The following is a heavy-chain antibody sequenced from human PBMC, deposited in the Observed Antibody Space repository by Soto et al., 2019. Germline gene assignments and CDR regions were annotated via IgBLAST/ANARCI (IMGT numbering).Heavy chain of an antibody. D-gene: IGHD3-10*01. J-gene: IGHJ5*02. V-gene: IGHV1-2*04. Sequence: ASVKVSCKASGYTFTGYYMHWVRQAPGQGLEWMGWINPNSGGTNYAQKFQGWVTMTRDTSISTAYMELSRLRSDDTAVYYCAREGRSLLWLGNQNWLDPWGQGTLVTVSS. CDR1: GYTFTGYY. CDR2: INPNSGGT. CDR3: AREGRSLLWLGNQNWLDP.